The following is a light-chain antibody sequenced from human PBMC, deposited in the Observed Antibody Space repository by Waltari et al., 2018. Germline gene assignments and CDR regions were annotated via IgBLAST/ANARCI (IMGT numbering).Light chain of an antibody. Sequence: QSVLTQPPSVSAAPGQKVTISCSGSTSTVGSNSVSWYQKLPGAAPQLLIYDNDERPSEFPDRFSGPKSGTAATMAITGIQTGDEADYYCGTWDSSLNGFWVFGGWTKVTVL. J-gene: IGLJ3*02. CDR2: DND. CDR3: GTWDSSLNGFWV. CDR1: TSTVGSNS. V-gene: IGLV1-51*01.